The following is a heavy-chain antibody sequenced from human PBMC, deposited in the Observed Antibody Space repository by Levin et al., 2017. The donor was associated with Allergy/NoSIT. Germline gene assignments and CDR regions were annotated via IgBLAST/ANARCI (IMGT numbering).Heavy chain of an antibody. CDR2: ISHSGST. Sequence: SETLSLTCAVSGGSISSGGHSWSWIRQPPGKGLEWIGYISHSGSTYYNPSLKSRVTMSLDRSKNQFSLKLSSVTTADTAVYFCARDRMGYFDFWGQGTLVTVSS. CDR1: GGSISSGGHS. J-gene: IGHJ4*02. D-gene: IGHD2-8*01. V-gene: IGHV4-30-2*01. CDR3: ARDRMGYFDF.